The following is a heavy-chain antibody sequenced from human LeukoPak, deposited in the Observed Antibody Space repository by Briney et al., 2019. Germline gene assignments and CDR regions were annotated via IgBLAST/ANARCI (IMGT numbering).Heavy chain of an antibody. J-gene: IGHJ6*02. CDR2: IKSDGTSI. Sequence: GGSLRLSCSASGFTFSNYWMHWVRQAPGKGLEWFSRIKSDGTSINYAGSVKGRFTISRDNAKYRLFLQLNSLRAEDTAVYFCARGHCSGGRCHSVGYYGRDVWGQGTTVTVSS. V-gene: IGHV3-74*01. D-gene: IGHD2-15*01. CDR3: ARGHCSGGRCHSVGYYGRDV. CDR1: GFTFSNYW.